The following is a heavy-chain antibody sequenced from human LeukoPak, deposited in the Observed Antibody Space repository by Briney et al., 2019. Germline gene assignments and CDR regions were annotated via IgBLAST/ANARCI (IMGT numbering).Heavy chain of an antibody. Sequence: GAAVKACCKASGGTFSSYAISRVRQAPGQGLEWMGGVVPIYGTANYAQKFQGRVTITADESTSTAYMELSSLRSEDMAVYYCARAGGATISSFDIWGQGTMVTVSS. D-gene: IGHD5-12*01. CDR2: VVPIYGTA. V-gene: IGHV1-69*13. CDR1: GGTFSSYA. J-gene: IGHJ3*02. CDR3: ARAGGATISSFDI.